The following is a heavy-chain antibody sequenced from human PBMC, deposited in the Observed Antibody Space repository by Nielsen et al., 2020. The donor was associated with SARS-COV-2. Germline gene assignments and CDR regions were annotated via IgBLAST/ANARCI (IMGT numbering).Heavy chain of an antibody. V-gene: IGHV3-23*01. CDR2: ISGSGGST. D-gene: IGHD6-13*01. CDR3: AKAAGYSSSWYLRWFDP. CDR1: GFTLSSEA. J-gene: IGHJ5*02. Sequence: GESLKISCAASGFTLSSEAMSWVRQAPGKGQEWVSVISGSGGSTYYADSVKGRFTISRDNSKNTLYLQMNSLRAEDTAVYYCAKAAGYSSSWYLRWFDPWGQGTLVTVSS.